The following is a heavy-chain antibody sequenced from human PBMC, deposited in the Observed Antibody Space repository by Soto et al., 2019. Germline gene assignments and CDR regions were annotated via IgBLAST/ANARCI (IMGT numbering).Heavy chain of an antibody. D-gene: IGHD3-16*02. J-gene: IGHJ3*02. CDR1: GYTFTSYG. V-gene: IGHV1-18*01. CDR3: ARGSYRYDYIWGSYRSAAFDI. Sequence: QVQLVQSGAEVKKPGASVKVSCKASGYTFTSYGISWVRQAPGQGLEWMGWISAYNGNTNYAPKLQGRVTMTTDTATGTGYMELRSLRSDDTAVYYCARGSYRYDYIWGSYRSAAFDIWGQGTMVTVSS. CDR2: ISAYNGNT.